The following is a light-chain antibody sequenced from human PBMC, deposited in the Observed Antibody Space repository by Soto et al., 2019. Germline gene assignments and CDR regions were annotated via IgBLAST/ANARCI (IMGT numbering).Light chain of an antibody. CDR2: GAS. CDR3: QQYGSSSWT. Sequence: EIVLTQSPGTLSLSPGERATLSCRASQSVSSTYLAWYQQQPAQAPRLLIYGASNRATGIPDRFSGSGSGTDFTLTISRLEPEDFAVYYCQQYGSSSWTFGQGTKVEIK. CDR1: QSVSSTY. V-gene: IGKV3-20*01. J-gene: IGKJ1*01.